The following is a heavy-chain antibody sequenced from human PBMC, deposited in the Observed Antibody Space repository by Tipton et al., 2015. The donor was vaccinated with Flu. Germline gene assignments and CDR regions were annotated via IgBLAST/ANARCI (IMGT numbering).Heavy chain of an antibody. Sequence: GLVKPSETLSLTCVVYGGSLRGYWWGWIRQPPGKGLEWIAEINHSGKTNYNSSLKSRVTISIDPSKNQVSLNLKSVTAADTAVYYCARHTGDSVRGVIDYWGQGTLVTVSS. CDR1: GGSLRGYW. J-gene: IGHJ4*02. CDR3: ARHTGDSVRGVIDY. V-gene: IGHV4-34*01. CDR2: INHSGKT. D-gene: IGHD3-10*02.